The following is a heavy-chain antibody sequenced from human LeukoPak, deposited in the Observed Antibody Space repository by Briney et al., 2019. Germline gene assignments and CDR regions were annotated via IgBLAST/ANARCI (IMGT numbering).Heavy chain of an antibody. Sequence: ASVKVSCKASGYTFTSYYMHWVRQAPGQGLEWMGVINPSGGSTSYAKKFQGRVTMTRDTSTSTVYMELSSLRSEDTAVYYCARDSPPEDIVLMAEGNYYYYYYGMDVWGQGTTVTVSS. CDR2: INPSGGST. CDR3: ARDSPPEDIVLMAEGNYYYYYYGMDV. V-gene: IGHV1-46*01. CDR1: GYTFTSYY. J-gene: IGHJ6*02. D-gene: IGHD2-8*01.